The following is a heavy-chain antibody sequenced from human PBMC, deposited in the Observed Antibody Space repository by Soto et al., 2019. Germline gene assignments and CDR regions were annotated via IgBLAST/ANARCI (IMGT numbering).Heavy chain of an antibody. D-gene: IGHD6-13*01. Sequence: GWSLRLSCEASGVAIRSNAIHWVRQAPGKGLEWVAVISLEGSYKYYADSVKGRFTVSRDNSKNTVSLQMDSLTGEDSALYYCVRAAGIAAAGSSQGVLWGQGTLVTVSS. CDR3: VRAAGIAAAGSSQGVL. CDR1: GVAIRSNA. V-gene: IGHV3-30*04. CDR2: ISLEGSYK. J-gene: IGHJ4*02.